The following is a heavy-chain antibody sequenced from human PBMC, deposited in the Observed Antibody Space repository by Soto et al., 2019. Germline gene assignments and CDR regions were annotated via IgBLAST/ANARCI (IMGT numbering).Heavy chain of an antibody. CDR2: ISGSGSST. J-gene: IGHJ6*02. CDR1: GFTFSTYA. V-gene: IGHV3-23*01. Sequence: EVQLLESGGGLVQPGGSLRLSCAASGFTFSTYAMSWVRQAPGKGLEWVSSISGSGSSTYYTDSVKGRFTISRDNSKNTLYLQMNSLRAEDTAVYYCAKSEGFESYYYGMDVWGQGTTVTVSS. CDR3: AKSEGFESYYYGMDV. D-gene: IGHD3-10*01.